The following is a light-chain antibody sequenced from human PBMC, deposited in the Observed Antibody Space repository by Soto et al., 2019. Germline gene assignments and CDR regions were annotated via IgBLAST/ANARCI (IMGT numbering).Light chain of an antibody. Sequence: QSALTQPASVSGSPGQSITISCTGTSSDVGGYNYVSWYQQHPGKAPKLMIYDVSNRPSGVSNRFSGSKSGNTASLTISGLQAEDEADYYFSSYTSSSPRVFGGGTQLTVL. CDR2: DVS. CDR1: SSDVGGYNY. V-gene: IGLV2-14*01. CDR3: SSYTSSSPRV. J-gene: IGLJ3*02.